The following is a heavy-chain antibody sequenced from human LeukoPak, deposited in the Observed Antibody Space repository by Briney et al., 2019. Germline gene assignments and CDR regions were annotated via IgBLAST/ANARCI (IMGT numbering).Heavy chain of an antibody. V-gene: IGHV1-2*06. CDR2: INPNSGDT. CDR1: GYTFTGYY. Sequence: GDSVKVSCQASGYTFTGYYIHWVRQAPGQGLEWMGRINPNSGDTTYAQNFQGRVTMTRDTSISTVFMDLTSLRSDDTAVYYCARGGHWNDQPYWGQGTLVTDSS. J-gene: IGHJ4*02. CDR3: ARGGHWNDQPY. D-gene: IGHD1-1*01.